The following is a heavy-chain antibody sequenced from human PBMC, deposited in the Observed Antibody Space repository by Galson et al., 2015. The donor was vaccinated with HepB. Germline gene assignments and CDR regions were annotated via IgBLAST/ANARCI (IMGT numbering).Heavy chain of an antibody. V-gene: IGHV2-70*11. CDR2: IDWGVEK. Sequence: PALVKPTQTLTLTCTFSGFSLSTSGMCVSWIRHPQGKALEGLARIDWGVEKYFNISLKTRLTTSKETSKNQVALTLTNTDPVDTATYYCARIRAEAGTSYLHFYGMDVWGQGTTVIVSS. J-gene: IGHJ6*02. D-gene: IGHD6-19*01. CDR3: ARIRAEAGTSYLHFYGMDV. CDR1: GFSLSTSGMC.